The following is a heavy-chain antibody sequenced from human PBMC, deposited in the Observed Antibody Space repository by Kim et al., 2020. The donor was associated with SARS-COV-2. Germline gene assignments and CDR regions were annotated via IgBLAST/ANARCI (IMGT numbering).Heavy chain of an antibody. V-gene: IGHV1-2*02. CDR2: T. D-gene: IGHD3-10*01. J-gene: IGHJ6*02. Sequence: TNYAQECQGRVTMTRDTSLSTAYMDLGRLSSDDTAVYYCAHEYYYYGMDVWGQGTTVTVSS. CDR3: AHEYYYYGMDV.